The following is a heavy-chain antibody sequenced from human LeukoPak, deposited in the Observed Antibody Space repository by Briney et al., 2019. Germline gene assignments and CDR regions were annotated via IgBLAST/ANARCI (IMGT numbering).Heavy chain of an antibody. Sequence: ASAKVSCKASGYSFTSFGISWVRQAPGQGPEWMGWISAYNGNTNYVQKFQGRVTMTTDTSTSTAYMELRSLRSDDTAVFYCVRDLGVDTSMIFFDFWGQGTLVTVSS. D-gene: IGHD5-18*01. CDR1: GYSFTSFG. J-gene: IGHJ4*02. CDR3: VRDLGVDTSMIFFDF. CDR2: ISAYNGNT. V-gene: IGHV1-18*01.